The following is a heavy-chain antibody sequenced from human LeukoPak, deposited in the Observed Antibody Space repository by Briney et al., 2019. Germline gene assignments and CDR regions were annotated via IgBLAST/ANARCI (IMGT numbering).Heavy chain of an antibody. J-gene: IGHJ4*02. Sequence: GGSLRLSCAASGFTFSSYGMHWVRQAPGKGLEWVAVIWYDGSNKYYADSVKGRFTISRDNSKNTLYLQMNSLRAEDTAVYYCAREDHYYGSGSYYMGLWGQGTLVTVSS. D-gene: IGHD3-10*01. CDR1: GFTFSSYG. V-gene: IGHV3-33*01. CDR2: IWYDGSNK. CDR3: AREDHYYGSGSYYMGL.